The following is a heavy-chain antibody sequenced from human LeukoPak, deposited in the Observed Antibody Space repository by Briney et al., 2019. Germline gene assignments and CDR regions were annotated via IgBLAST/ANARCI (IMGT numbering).Heavy chain of an antibody. CDR1: GYTFTSYG. J-gene: IGHJ5*02. CDR3: ARGSSGWYGTDWFDP. V-gene: IGHV1-18*01. Sequence: ASVKVSCKASGYTFTSYGISWVRQAPGQGLEWMGWISAYNGNTNYAQKLLGRVTMTTDTSTSTAYMELRSLRSDDTAVYYCARGSSGWYGTDWFDPWGQGTLVTVSS. D-gene: IGHD6-19*01. CDR2: ISAYNGNT.